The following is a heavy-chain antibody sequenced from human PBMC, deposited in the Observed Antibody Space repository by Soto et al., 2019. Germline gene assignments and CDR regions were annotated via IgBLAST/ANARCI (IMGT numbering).Heavy chain of an antibody. V-gene: IGHV3-11*06. J-gene: IGHJ4*02. Sequence: GASLRLSCAASGFTFSDYYMSWVRQAPGRGLEWISYSSNSGTFARYATSVKGRFSISRDNANNSLYLEMNSLRVEDTAVYYCARSGDNFNVLDYWGQGTPVTVSS. CDR2: SSNSGTFA. CDR3: ARSGDNFNVLDY. D-gene: IGHD1-1*01. CDR1: GFTFSDYY.